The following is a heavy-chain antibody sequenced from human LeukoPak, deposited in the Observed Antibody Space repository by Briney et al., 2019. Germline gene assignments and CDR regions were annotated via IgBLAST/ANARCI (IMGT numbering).Heavy chain of an antibody. CDR1: GYTFTGYH. J-gene: IGHJ4*02. D-gene: IGHD2-2*01. Sequence: ASVKVSCKASGYTFTGYHMHWVRRAPGQGLEWMGRINPNSGDTNYAQKFQGRVTMTRDTSISTAYMELSRLRSDDTAVYYCARDYRSSTSCLFDYWGQGALVTVSS. V-gene: IGHV1-2*06. CDR3: ARDYRSSTSCLFDY. CDR2: INPNSGDT.